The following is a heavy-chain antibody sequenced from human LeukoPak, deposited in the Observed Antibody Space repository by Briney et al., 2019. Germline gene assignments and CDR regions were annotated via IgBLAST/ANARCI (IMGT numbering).Heavy chain of an antibody. J-gene: IGHJ6*02. V-gene: IGHV1-18*01. CDR3: ARDGGAYCSGGSCYGMDV. CDR1: GYTFTSYG. CDR2: ISAYNGNT. D-gene: IGHD2-15*01. Sequence: EASVKVSCTASGYTFTSYGISWVRQAPGQGLEWMGWISAYNGNTNYAQKLQGRVTMTTDTSTSTAYLELRSLRSDDTAVFYCARDGGAYCSGGSCYGMDVWGQGTTVTVSS.